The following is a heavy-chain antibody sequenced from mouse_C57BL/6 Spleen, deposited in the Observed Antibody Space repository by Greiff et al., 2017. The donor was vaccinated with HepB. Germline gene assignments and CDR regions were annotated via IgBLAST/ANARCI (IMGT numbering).Heavy chain of an antibody. Sequence: EVQLQQSGGGLVKPGGSLKLSCAASGFTFSSYAMSWVRQTPEKRLEWVATISDGGSYTYYPDNVKGRFTISRDNAKNNLYLQMSHLKSEDTAMYYCARERKYYGSRSYFDYWGQSTTLTVSS. D-gene: IGHD1-1*01. V-gene: IGHV5-4*01. J-gene: IGHJ2*01. CDR2: ISDGGSYT. CDR1: GFTFSSYA. CDR3: ARERKYYGSRSYFDY.